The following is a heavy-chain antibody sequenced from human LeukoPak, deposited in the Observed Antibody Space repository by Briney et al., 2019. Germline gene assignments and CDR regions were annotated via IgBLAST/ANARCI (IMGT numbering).Heavy chain of an antibody. CDR1: GGSVSSSSYY. CDR3: ARGSSSGWYGGWFDP. Sequence: SETLSLTCTVSGGSVSSSSYYWGWIRQPPGKGLEWIGSIYYSGSTYYNPSLKSRVTISADTPKNQFSLKLSSVTAADTAVYYCARGSSSGWYGGWFDPWGQGTLVTVSS. J-gene: IGHJ5*02. V-gene: IGHV4-39*01. CDR2: IYYSGST. D-gene: IGHD6-19*01.